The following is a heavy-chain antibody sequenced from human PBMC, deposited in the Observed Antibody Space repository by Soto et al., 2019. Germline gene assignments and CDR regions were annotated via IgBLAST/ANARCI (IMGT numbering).Heavy chain of an antibody. CDR3: ARDGGLELDDEAGP. Sequence: PSETLSLTCTVSGGSISSSDYYWSWIRQPPGKGLEWIGYIYYSGSTYYNPSLKSRVTISVGTSKNQFSLKLSSVTAADTAVYYCARDGGLELDDEAGPWGQGTLVTVSS. V-gene: IGHV4-30-4*08. D-gene: IGHD3-16*01. CDR2: IYYSGST. J-gene: IGHJ5*02. CDR1: GGSISSSDYY.